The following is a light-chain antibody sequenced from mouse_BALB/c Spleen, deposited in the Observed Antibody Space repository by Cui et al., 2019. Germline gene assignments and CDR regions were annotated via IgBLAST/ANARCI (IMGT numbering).Light chain of an antibody. Sequence: DIVMTQSPSSLTVTAGEKVTMSCKSSQSLLNSGNQKNYLTWYQQKPGQPPKLLIYWASTRESGVPDRFTGSGSGTDFTLTISSVQAEDLAVYYCQDDYSYPYTFGEGTKLEIK. V-gene: IGKV8-19*01. CDR3: QDDYSYPYT. J-gene: IGKJ2*01. CDR2: WAS. CDR1: QSLLNSGNQKNY.